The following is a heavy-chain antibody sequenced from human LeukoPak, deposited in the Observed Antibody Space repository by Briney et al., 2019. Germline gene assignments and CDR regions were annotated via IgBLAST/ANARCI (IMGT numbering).Heavy chain of an antibody. CDR1: GFTFSSYG. J-gene: IGHJ4*02. CDR2: IWYDGSNK. Sequence: GGSLRLSCAASGFTFSSYGMHWVRQAPGKGLEWVAVIWYDGSNKYYADPVKGRFTIPRDNSKNTLYLQMNSLRAEDTAVYYCAKGGCGGDCYYYFDYWGQGTLVTASS. V-gene: IGHV3-33*06. CDR3: AKGGCGGDCYYYFDY. D-gene: IGHD2-21*02.